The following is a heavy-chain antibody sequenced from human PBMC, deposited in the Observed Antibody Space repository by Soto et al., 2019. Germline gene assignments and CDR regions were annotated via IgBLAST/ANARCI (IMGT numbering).Heavy chain of an antibody. CDR3: ASAVLDYGGYYFDF. V-gene: IGHV4-4*07. J-gene: IGHJ4*02. CDR2: IFISGST. Sequence: QVQLQESGPGLVKPSETLSLTCIVSGGSISSYYWIWIRQPAGKGLEWIGRIFISGSTNYNHSLESRVTKSVHTSMTQFPLKLSAVTAADTAVYYCASAVLDYGGYYFDFWGQGTLVTVSS. CDR1: GGSISSYY. D-gene: IGHD4-17*01.